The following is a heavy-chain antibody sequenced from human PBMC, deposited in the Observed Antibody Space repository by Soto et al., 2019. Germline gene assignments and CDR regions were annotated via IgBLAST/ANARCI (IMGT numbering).Heavy chain of an antibody. J-gene: IGHJ4*02. CDR1: GFSLSTSGVG. CDR2: IYWNDDK. Sequence: SGPTLVNPTQTLTLTCTFSGFSLSTSGVGVGWIRQPPGKALEWLALIYWNDDKRYSPSLKSRLTITKDTSKNQVVLTMTNMDPVDTATYYCAHRSDVAETGGNYFDYWGQGTLVTVSS. V-gene: IGHV2-5*01. CDR3: AHRSDVAETGGNYFDY. D-gene: IGHD6-19*01.